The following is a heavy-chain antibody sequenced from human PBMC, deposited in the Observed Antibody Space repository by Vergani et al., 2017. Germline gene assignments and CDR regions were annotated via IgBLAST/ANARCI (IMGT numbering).Heavy chain of an antibody. Sequence: QVQLQQWGAGLLKPSETLALTCAVYGGSFSGYYWSWIRQPPGKGLEWIGEINHSGSTNYNPSLKSRVTISVDTSKNQFSLKLSSVTAADTAVYYCARGRXRITMVRRFNWFDPWGQGTLVTVSS. CDR3: ARGRXRITMVRRFNWFDP. CDR1: GGSFSGYY. J-gene: IGHJ5*02. CDR2: INHSGST. V-gene: IGHV4-34*01. D-gene: IGHD3-10*01.